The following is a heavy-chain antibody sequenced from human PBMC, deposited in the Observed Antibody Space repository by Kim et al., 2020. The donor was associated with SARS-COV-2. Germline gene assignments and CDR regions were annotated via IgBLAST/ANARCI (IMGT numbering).Heavy chain of an antibody. CDR1: GFSFSDHY. Sequence: GGSLRLSCAASGFSFSDHYMDWVRQAPGKGLEWVGRSRNKVNSYTTEYAASVKGRFTISRDDSRNLVYLQMNSLKTEDTAVYYCGRSGSYKAIGIWGQGTVVTVSS. CDR2: SRNKVNSYTT. D-gene: IGHD1-26*01. J-gene: IGHJ3*02. CDR3: GRSGSYKAIGI. V-gene: IGHV3-72*01.